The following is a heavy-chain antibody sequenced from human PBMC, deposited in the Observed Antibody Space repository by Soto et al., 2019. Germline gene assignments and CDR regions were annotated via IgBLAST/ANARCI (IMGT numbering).Heavy chain of an antibody. J-gene: IGHJ4*02. CDR1: GGSISSGGYY. Sequence: QVQLQESGPGLVKPSQTLSLTCTVSGGSISSGGYYWSWIRQHPGKGLEWIGYIYYSGSTYYNPSLKSRVTRAVDTYKNQFSLKLSSLTAADTAVYYCARGGIAAAAPPDYWGQGTLVTVSS. V-gene: IGHV4-31*03. D-gene: IGHD6-13*01. CDR3: ARGGIAAAAPPDY. CDR2: IYYSGST.